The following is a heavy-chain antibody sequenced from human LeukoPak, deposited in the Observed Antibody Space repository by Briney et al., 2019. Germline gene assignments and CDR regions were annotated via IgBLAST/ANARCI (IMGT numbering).Heavy chain of an antibody. J-gene: IGHJ5*02. Sequence: PGRSLRLSCAASGFTFSSYSMNWVRQAPGKGLEWVSSISSSSSYIYYADSVKGRFTISRDNAKNSLYLQMNSLRAEDTAVYYCARGRIVGATRFDPWGQGTLVTVSS. CDR3: ARGRIVGATRFDP. CDR1: GFTFSSYS. D-gene: IGHD1-26*01. V-gene: IGHV3-21*01. CDR2: ISSSSSYI.